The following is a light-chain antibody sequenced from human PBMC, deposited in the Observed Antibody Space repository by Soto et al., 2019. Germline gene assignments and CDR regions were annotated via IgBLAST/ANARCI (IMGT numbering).Light chain of an antibody. Sequence: DLQMTQSPFSLSASVGDRVTITCRASQSISSYLNWYQQKPGKAPKLLIYAASSLQSGVPSRFSGSGSGTDLTITISSLQPEDCETYYCQQSYSTPRTFGQGTKVDIK. J-gene: IGKJ1*01. V-gene: IGKV1-39*01. CDR3: QQSYSTPRT. CDR1: QSISSY. CDR2: AAS.